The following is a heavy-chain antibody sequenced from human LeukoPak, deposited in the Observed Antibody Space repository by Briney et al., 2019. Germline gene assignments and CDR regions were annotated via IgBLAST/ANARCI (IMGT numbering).Heavy chain of an antibody. CDR3: AKYYDDSSGYSNAFDI. D-gene: IGHD3-22*01. CDR1: GYTFTGYY. CDR2: INPNSGGT. Sequence: ASVKVSCKASGYTFTGYYMHWVRPAPGQGLEWMGWINPNSGGTNYAQKFQGRVTMTRDTSISTAYLEVSRLRSGGPAVYLCAKYYDDSSGYSNAFDIWGQGTMVTVSS. J-gene: IGHJ3*02. V-gene: IGHV1-2*02.